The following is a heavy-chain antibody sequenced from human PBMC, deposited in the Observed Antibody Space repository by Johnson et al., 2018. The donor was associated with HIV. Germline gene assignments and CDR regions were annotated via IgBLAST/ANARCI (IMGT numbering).Heavy chain of an antibody. V-gene: IGHV3-30*04. CDR1: GFTFSSYA. CDR3: ARSGAACIAARGDAFDI. D-gene: IGHD6-6*01. J-gene: IGHJ3*02. CDR2: ISYDGSNK. Sequence: QVQLVESGGGVVQPGRSLRLSCAASGFTFSSYAMHWVRQAPGKGLDWVAVISYDGSNKYYADSVKGRFTISRDNSKNTLYLQMNSLRAEDTAVYYCARSGAACIAARGDAFDIWGQGTMVTVSS.